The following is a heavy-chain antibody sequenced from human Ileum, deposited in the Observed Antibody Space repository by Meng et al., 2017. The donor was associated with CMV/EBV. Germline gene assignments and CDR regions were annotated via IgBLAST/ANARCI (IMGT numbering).Heavy chain of an antibody. V-gene: IGHV4-34*01. D-gene: IGHD2-15*01. CDR2: INHSGST. CDR3: ARGVAGGPFDY. CDR1: GGSFSGYY. J-gene: IGHJ4*02. Sequence: PREWGAALLKPSDTLSLTCAVYGGSFSGYYWSWIRQPPGKGLEWIGEINHSGSTNYNPSLKSRVTISVDTSKNQFSLKLSSVTAADTAVYYCARGVAGGPFDYWGQGTLVTVSS.